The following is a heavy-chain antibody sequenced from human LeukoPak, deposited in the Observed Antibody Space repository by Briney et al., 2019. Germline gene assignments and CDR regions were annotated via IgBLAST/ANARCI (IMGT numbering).Heavy chain of an antibody. J-gene: IGHJ6*02. D-gene: IGHD3-22*01. CDR3: AREKYYDSSGYSLGGYYYYGMDV. CDR1: GGSLSSGSYY. V-gene: IGHV4-61*02. CDR2: IYTSGST. Sequence: SETLSLTCTVSGGSLSSGSYYWSWIRQPAGKGLEWIGRIYTSGSTNYNPSLKSRVTISVDTSKNQFSLKLSSVTAADTAVYYCAREKYYDSSGYSLGGYYYYGMDVWGQGTTVTVSS.